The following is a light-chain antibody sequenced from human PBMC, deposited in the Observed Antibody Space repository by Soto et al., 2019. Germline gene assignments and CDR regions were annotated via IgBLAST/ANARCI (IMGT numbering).Light chain of an antibody. CDR3: CSYAGSSTVV. V-gene: IGLV2-23*01. J-gene: IGLJ2*01. CDR2: EDS. CDR1: SSDVGSYNL. Sequence: QSALTQPASVSGSPGQSLTISCTGTSSDVGSYNLVSWYQQYPGKVPKLMIYEDSKRPSGVSNRFSGSKSGNTASLTISGLQAEDEADYYCCSYAGSSTVVFGGGTKVTVL.